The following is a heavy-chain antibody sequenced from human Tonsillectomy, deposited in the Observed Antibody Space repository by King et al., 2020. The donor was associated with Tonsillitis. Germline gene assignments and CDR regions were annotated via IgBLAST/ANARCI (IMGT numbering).Heavy chain of an antibody. CDR1: GFTFGDYA. CDR2: IRSKGYGGTT. Sequence: DGQLVQSGGGFVQPGRSLRLSCSASGFTFGDYAMSWVRQAPGKGLEWVSFIRSKGYGGTTEYAASVKGRFTISRDDSKSIAYLQINSLKTEDTAVYYCTRPVTDFWSGYYKFGYWGQGTLVTVSS. CDR3: TRPVTDFWSGYYKFGY. D-gene: IGHD3-3*01. J-gene: IGHJ4*02. V-gene: IGHV3-49*04.